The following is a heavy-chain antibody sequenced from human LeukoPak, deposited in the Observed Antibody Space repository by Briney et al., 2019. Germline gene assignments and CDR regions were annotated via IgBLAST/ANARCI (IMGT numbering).Heavy chain of an antibody. D-gene: IGHD3-22*01. V-gene: IGHV3-74*01. CDR2: INGDGSLT. Sequence: GGSLRLSCAASEFAFSNYWMHWVRQAPGWGLMWVSRINGDGSLTNYADSVKGRFTISRDNAKNTLYLQMNSLRAEDTAVYYCAKPGYYYGSHFDYWGQGTLVTVSS. CDR3: AKPGYYYGSHFDY. J-gene: IGHJ4*02. CDR1: EFAFSNYW.